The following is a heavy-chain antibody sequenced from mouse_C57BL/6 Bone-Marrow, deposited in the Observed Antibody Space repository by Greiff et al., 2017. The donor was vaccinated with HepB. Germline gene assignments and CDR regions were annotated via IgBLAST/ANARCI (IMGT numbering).Heavy chain of an antibody. V-gene: IGHV5-9*01. J-gene: IGHJ3*01. CDR3: ASPLNDYPFSY. CDR2: ISGGGGNT. D-gene: IGHD2-4*01. CDR1: GFTFSSYT. Sequence: EVQRVESGGGLVKPGGSLKLSCAASGFTFSSYTMSWVRQTPEKRLEWVATISGGGGNTYYPDSVKGRFTISRDNAKNTLYLQMSSLRSEDTAFYYCASPLNDYPFSYWGQGTLVTVSA.